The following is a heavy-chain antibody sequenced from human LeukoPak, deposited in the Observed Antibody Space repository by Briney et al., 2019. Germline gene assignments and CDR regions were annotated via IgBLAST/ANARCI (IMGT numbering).Heavy chain of an antibody. V-gene: IGHV4-4*07. CDR3: VAGYYARGDY. Sequence: WETLSLTCTVSGGSISNYYWNWIRQSAGRGLELIGRIHSSGSTNYNPSLKSRVTMSVDTSKNQFSLKLTSVTAADTAVYYAVAGYYARGDYWGQGTLVTVSS. CDR2: IHSSGST. J-gene: IGHJ4*02. D-gene: IGHD3-9*01. CDR1: GGSISNYY.